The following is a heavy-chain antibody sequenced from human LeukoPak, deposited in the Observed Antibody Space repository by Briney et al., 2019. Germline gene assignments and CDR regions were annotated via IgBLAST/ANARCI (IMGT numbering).Heavy chain of an antibody. CDR2: ISSSSSYI. Sequence: GGSLRLSCAASGFTFSSYAMHWVRQAPGKGLEWVSSISSSSSYIYYADSVKGRFTISRDNAKNSLYLQMNSLRAEDTAVYYCARDAPPYYDILTGYPLDYWGQGTLVTVSS. D-gene: IGHD3-9*01. CDR3: ARDAPPYYDILTGYPLDY. J-gene: IGHJ4*02. CDR1: GFTFSSYA. V-gene: IGHV3-21*01.